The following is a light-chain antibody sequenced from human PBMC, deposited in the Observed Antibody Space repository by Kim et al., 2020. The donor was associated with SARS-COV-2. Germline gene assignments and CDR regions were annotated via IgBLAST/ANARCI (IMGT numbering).Light chain of an antibody. V-gene: IGLV3-21*04. CDR2: YNN. Sequence: PRKAATITCGGNNIVNKGGHWYQQRPDRAPVLVIFYNNDRPFAIPERFSGSSSGNTATLTISRVEAGDEADYYCHVSDSSSDHLEVFGGGTKVTVL. J-gene: IGLJ3*02. CDR1: NIVNKG. CDR3: HVSDSSSDHLEV.